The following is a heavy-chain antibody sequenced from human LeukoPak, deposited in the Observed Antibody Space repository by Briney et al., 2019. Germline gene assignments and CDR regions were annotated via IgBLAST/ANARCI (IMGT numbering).Heavy chain of an antibody. V-gene: IGHV1-8*01. CDR2: MNPNSGNT. CDR1: GYTFTSYD. D-gene: IGHD3-22*01. CDR3: ARGPYFGYDSSGWDYYFDY. J-gene: IGHJ4*02. Sequence: APVKVSCKASGYTFTSYDINWVRQATGQGLEWMGWMNPNSGNTGYAQKFQGRVTMTRNTSISTAYMELSSLRSEDTAVYYCARGPYFGYDSSGWDYYFDYWGQGTLVTVSS.